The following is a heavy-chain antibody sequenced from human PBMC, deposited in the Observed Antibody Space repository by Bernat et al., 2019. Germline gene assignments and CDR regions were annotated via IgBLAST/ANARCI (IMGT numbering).Heavy chain of an antibody. CDR2: ISYDGSNK. D-gene: IGHD1-26*01. V-gene: IGHV3-30-3*01. CDR3: ARGHSFYSGSYFNAFDI. J-gene: IGHJ3*02. Sequence: QVQLVESGGGVVQPGRSLRLSCAASGFTFSSYAIHWARPAPGKGLEWVAVISYDGSNKYYADSVKGRFTISRDNSKNTLYLQMNSLRAEDTAVYYCARGHSFYSGSYFNAFDIWGQGTMVTVSS. CDR1: GFTFSSYA.